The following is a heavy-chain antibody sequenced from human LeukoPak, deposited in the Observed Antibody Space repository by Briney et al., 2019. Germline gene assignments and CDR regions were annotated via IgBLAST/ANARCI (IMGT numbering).Heavy chain of an antibody. CDR1: GYIFTKYV. V-gene: IGHV1-3*01. CDR2: IKAGNGDT. CDR3: ARDDCGDTCYPGGY. Sequence: ASVKVSCKASGYIFTKYVVHWVRQAPGQRPEWMGWIKAGNGDTKYSQNFQDRLTITRDTSASTVYMELSSLTSEDTALYYCARDDCGDTCYPGGYWGRGTPVTVSS. J-gene: IGHJ4*02. D-gene: IGHD2-21*01.